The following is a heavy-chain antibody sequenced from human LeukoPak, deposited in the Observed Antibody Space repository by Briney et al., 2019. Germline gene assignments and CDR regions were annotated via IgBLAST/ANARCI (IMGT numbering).Heavy chain of an antibody. CDR1: GFIFSDYY. CDR2: ISSDGTAN. J-gene: IGHJ4*02. Sequence: GGSLRLSCAASGFIFSDYYMSWIRQAPGKGLEFVSYISSDGTANYYADSVKGRFTISGDNALNSVYLEMTNLRAEDTAVYYCVREFWYRFDNWGQGTVVTVSS. CDR3: VREFWYRFDN. V-gene: IGHV3-11*04. D-gene: IGHD6-13*01.